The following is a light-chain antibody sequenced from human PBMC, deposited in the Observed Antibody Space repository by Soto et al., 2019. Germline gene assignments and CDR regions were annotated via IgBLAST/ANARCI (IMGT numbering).Light chain of an antibody. J-gene: IGLJ2*01. CDR3: CSYAGSSTSLVV. V-gene: IGLV2-23*02. CDR1: SSDVGSYNL. CDR2: EVS. Sequence: QSVLTQPASVSGSPGQSITISCTGTSSDVGSYNLVSWYQQHPGKAPKLMIYEVSKRPSGVSNRFSGSKSGNTASLTISGLQAEDEADYYFCSYAGSSTSLVVFGGGTKVTVL.